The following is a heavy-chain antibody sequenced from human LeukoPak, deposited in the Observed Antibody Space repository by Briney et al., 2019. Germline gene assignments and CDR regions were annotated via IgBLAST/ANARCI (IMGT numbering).Heavy chain of an antibody. CDR1: GYTFTSYD. J-gene: IGHJ3*02. Sequence: GASVKVSCKASGYTFTSYDINWVRQATGQGLEWMGWMNPNSGNTGYAQKFQGRVTMTRITSISTAYMELSSLRSEDTAVYYCASSDCSGGSCYSDAFDIWGQGTMVTVSS. D-gene: IGHD2-15*01. V-gene: IGHV1-8*01. CDR3: ASSDCSGGSCYSDAFDI. CDR2: MNPNSGNT.